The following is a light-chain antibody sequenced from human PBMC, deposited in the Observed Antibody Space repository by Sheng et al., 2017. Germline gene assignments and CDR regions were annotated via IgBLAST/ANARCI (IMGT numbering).Light chain of an antibody. CDR2: AAS. CDR1: QDIGSY. Sequence: DIQLTQSPSFLSASVGDRVTITCRASQDIGSYLXWYQQKPGKAPKLLIYAASSLQSGVPSRFSGSGSGTDYTLTISGLQPEDFATYYCLQDYNYPPWTFGQGTKVEIK. J-gene: IGKJ1*01. CDR3: LQDYNYPPWT. V-gene: IGKV1-9*01.